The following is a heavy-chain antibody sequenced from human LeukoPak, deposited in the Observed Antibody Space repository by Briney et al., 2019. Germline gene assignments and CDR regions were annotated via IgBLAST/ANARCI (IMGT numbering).Heavy chain of an antibody. CDR3: ARVRYDILAAPGAFDI. D-gene: IGHD3-9*01. V-gene: IGHV4-4*07. J-gene: IGHJ3*02. CDR1: GASISRYQ. Sequence: SETLSLTCTVAGASISRYQWSWIRQPAGEGLEWFRRIYTSGSTDYNPSLRSRVTMSVDTSKNQFSLKLSSVTAADTAVYYCARVRYDILAAPGAFDIWGQGTMVTVSS. CDR2: IYTSGST.